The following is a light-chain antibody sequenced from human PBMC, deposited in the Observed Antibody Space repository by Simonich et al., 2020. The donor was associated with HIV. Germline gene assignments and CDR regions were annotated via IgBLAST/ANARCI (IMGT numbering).Light chain of an antibody. CDR3: QQYYSTPWT. CDR1: QSVSSSY. Sequence: EIVLTQSPATLSLSPGERATLSCGASQSVSSSYLGWYQQKPGQPPKLLIYWASTRDSGVPDRFSGSESGTDFTLTISSLQAEDVAVYYCQQYYSTPWTFGQGTKVEIK. V-gene: IGKV4-1*01. J-gene: IGKJ1*01. CDR2: WAS.